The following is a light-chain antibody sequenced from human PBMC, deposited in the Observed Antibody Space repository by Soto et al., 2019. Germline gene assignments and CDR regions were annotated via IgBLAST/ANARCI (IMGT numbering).Light chain of an antibody. Sequence: QSALTQPASVSGSPGQSITISCAGTSTDIGDYNYVSWYQHHPGKAPKLMIFEVTYRPSGVSTRFSGSKSGNTASLTISGLQAEDEADYYCSSYTASSTWVFGGGTKLTVL. CDR1: STDIGDYNY. J-gene: IGLJ3*02. V-gene: IGLV2-14*01. CDR3: SSYTASSTWV. CDR2: EVT.